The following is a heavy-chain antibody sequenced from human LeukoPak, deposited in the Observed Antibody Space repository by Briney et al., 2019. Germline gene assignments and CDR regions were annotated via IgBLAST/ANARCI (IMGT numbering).Heavy chain of an antibody. CDR2: ISYDGSNK. CDR1: GFTFSSYA. D-gene: IGHD3-10*01. Sequence: GGSLTLSCAASGFTFSSYAMHWVRQAPGKGLEWVAVISYDGSNKYYADSVKGRFTISRDNFKNTLYLQMNSLRAEDTAVYYCARDASKLLWFGELLRGWFDPWGQGTVVPVSS. J-gene: IGHJ5*02. CDR3: ARDASKLLWFGELLRGWFDP. V-gene: IGHV3-30-3*01.